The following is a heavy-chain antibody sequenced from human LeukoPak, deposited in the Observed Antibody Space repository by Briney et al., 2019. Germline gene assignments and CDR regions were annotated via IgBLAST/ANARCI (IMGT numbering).Heavy chain of an antibody. V-gene: IGHV1-2*02. Sequence: EASVKVSCKASGDTFTGYYMHWLRQAPGQGLEWMGWINPNSGGTNYAQKFQGRVTMTRDTSISTAYMELSRLRSDDTAVYYCARVKKAYYYDSSGYYSFDYWGQGTLVTVSS. J-gene: IGHJ4*02. CDR3: ARVKKAYYYDSSGYYSFDY. CDR2: INPNSGGT. D-gene: IGHD3-22*01. CDR1: GDTFTGYY.